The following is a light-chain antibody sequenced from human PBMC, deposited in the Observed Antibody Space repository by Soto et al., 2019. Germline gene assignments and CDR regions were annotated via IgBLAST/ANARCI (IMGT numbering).Light chain of an antibody. CDR2: EFN. J-gene: IGLJ1*01. Sequence: QSALTQPPSASGSPGQSVTISCTGTSSYVGCYNYVSFYQHHPVKAPKLMIYEFNKLPSVVPYRFSGSKSGNTSSLTVSGXQAEDEDDYDCSSYAGNSKYVFGIGTKVTVL. V-gene: IGLV2-8*01. CDR1: SSYVGCYNY. CDR3: SSYAGNSKYV.